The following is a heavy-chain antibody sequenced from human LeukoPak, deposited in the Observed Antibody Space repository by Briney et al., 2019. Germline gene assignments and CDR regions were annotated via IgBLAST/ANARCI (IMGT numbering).Heavy chain of an antibody. Sequence: SETLSLTCTVSGDSISSGDYYWSWIRQPAGKGLEWIGRISSSGSTNYNPSLKSRVTISVDTSKNQFSLKLNSVTAADTAVYYCARLHLVSSGWHPMADSWGQGTLVTVSS. CDR1: GDSISSGDYY. V-gene: IGHV4-61*02. D-gene: IGHD6-19*01. CDR2: ISSSGST. J-gene: IGHJ4*02. CDR3: ARLHLVSSGWHPMADS.